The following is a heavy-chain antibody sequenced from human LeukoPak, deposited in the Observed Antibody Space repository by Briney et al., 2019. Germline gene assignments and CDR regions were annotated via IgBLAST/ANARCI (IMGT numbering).Heavy chain of an antibody. J-gene: IGHJ4*02. CDR1: GGSISSYY. V-gene: IGHV4-59*08. Sequence: SETLSLTCIVSGGSISSYYWSWIRQPPGKGLERIGHIYHSGSTNYNPSLKSRVTILVDTSKNQFSLKLSSVTAADTAVYYCARHWLDSGTPDRFAYWGQGTLVTVSS. CDR2: IYHSGST. D-gene: IGHD3-10*01. CDR3: ARHWLDSGTPDRFAY.